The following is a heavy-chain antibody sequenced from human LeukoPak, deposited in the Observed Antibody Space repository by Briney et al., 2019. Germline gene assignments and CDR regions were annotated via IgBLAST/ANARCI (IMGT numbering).Heavy chain of an antibody. D-gene: IGHD6-13*01. CDR1: GFTFSRYG. CDR3: ARGSSSALGDYYYYMDV. V-gene: IGHV3-30*03. Sequence: PGGSLRLSCAASGFTFSRYGMHWVRQAPGKGLEWVAVISYDGSNKYYADSVKGRFTISRDNSKNTLYLQMNSLRAEDTAVYYCARGSSSALGDYYYYMDVWGKGTTVTVSS. CDR2: ISYDGSNK. J-gene: IGHJ6*03.